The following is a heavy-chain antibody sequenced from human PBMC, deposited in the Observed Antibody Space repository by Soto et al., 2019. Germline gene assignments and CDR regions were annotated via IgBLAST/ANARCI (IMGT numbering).Heavy chain of an antibody. V-gene: IGHV4-31*03. CDR1: GGYISSGGYY. D-gene: IGHD3-16*01. CDR3: ARVRVFGGPFGY. Sequence: LSENLSLTCTVSGGYISSGGYYWSWIRQHPGKGLEWIGYIYYSGSTYYNPSLKSRVTISVDTSKNQFSLKLSSVTAADTAVYYCARVRVFGGPFGYWGQGTLVTVSS. J-gene: IGHJ4*02. CDR2: IYYSGST.